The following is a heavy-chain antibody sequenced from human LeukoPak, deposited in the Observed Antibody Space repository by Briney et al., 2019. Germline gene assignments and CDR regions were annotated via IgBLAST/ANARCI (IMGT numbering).Heavy chain of an antibody. V-gene: IGHV3-53*01. D-gene: IGHD3-3*01. CDR3: ARGLRLYYDFWSSSQGYYFDY. CDR1: GFAVSSNY. Sequence: GGSLRLSCAASGFAVSSNYMSWVRQAPGKGLEWVSVIYSGGSTYYADSVKGRFTISRDNSKNTLYLQMNSLRAEDTAVYYCARGLRLYYDFWSSSQGYYFDYWGQGTLVTVSS. CDR2: IYSGGST. J-gene: IGHJ4*02.